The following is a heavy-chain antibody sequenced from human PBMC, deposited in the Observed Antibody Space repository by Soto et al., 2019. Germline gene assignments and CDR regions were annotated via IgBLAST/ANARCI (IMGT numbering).Heavy chain of an antibody. CDR2: IIPIFGTA. CDR3: ARALAGYGGNSVNHYYYYGMDV. V-gene: IGHV1-69*13. J-gene: IGHJ6*02. Sequence: ASVKVSCKASGGTFSSYAISWVRQAPGQGLEWMGGIIPIFGTANYAQKFQGRVTITADESTSTAYMELSSLRSEDTAVYYCARALAGYGGNSVNHYYYYGMDVWGQGTTVTVSS. D-gene: IGHD4-17*01. CDR1: GGTFSSYA.